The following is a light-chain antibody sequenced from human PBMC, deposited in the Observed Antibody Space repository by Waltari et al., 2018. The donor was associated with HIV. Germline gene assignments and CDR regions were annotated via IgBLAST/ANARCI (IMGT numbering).Light chain of an antibody. CDR2: DIN. V-gene: IGLV2-14*03. Sequence: QSALTHPASLSASPAQSIRIPCTGTSDDIGSYAYVSWYQQHPGEPPKLLIYDINPRPSGVSARFSGSKSGNTASLTISGLHGDDEAIYCCTSYTKTTSWVFGGGTEVTV. J-gene: IGLJ3*02. CDR1: SDDIGSYAY. CDR3: TSYTKTTSWV.